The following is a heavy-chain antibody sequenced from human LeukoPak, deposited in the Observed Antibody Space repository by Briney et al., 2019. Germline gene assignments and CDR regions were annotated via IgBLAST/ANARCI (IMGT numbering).Heavy chain of an antibody. CDR2: IYSDGTT. CDR1: GFTVSSNY. D-gene: IGHD1-20*01. CDR3: ARRRYNWNAIDY. Sequence: GGSLRLSCAASGFTVSSNYMSWVRQAPGKGLEWVSVIYSDGTTYYADSVKGRFTISRDNSKNTLYLQMNSLRAEDTAVYYCARRRYNWNAIDYWGQGTLVTVSS. J-gene: IGHJ4*02. V-gene: IGHV3-53*01.